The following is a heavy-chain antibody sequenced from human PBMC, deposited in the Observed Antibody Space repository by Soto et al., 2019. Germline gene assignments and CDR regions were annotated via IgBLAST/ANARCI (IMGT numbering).Heavy chain of an antibody. CDR3: ARWSYLDY. Sequence: GGSLRLSCAASGFSFGSYALSWVRQAPGKGLEWVSTISGSDGKTLYADSVKGRFSISRDTSQSTLYLQMNSLRADDTAMYYCARWSYLDYWGQGTRVTVSS. CDR1: GFSFGSYA. V-gene: IGHV3-23*01. D-gene: IGHD3-3*01. J-gene: IGHJ4*02. CDR2: ISGSDGKT.